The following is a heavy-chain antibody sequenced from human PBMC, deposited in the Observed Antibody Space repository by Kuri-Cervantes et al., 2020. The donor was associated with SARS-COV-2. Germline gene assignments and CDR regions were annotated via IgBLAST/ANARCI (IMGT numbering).Heavy chain of an antibody. D-gene: IGHD1-7*01. CDR3: ARGITGTTPSWMSYYYYMDV. CDR1: GFTFSSYG. J-gene: IGHJ6*03. V-gene: IGHV3-33*01. Sequence: GESLKISCAASGFTFSSYGIHWVRQAPGKGLEWVAVIWHDGSYEHYGESVKGRFTISRDNSKNTLYLQINSLRAEDTAVYYCARGITGTTPSWMSYYYYMDVWGKGTTVTVSS. CDR2: IWHDGSYE.